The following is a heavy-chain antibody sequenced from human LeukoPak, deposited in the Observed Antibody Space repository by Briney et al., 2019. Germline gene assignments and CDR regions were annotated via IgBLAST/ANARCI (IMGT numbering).Heavy chain of an antibody. CDR1: GYTFTSYA. CDR2: INTNTGSP. V-gene: IGHV7-4-1*02. D-gene: IGHD3-10*01. Sequence: ASVKVSCKASGYTFTSYAMNWVRQAPGQGLEWMGWINTNTGSPTYAQGFTGRFVFSLDTSVSTAYLQISSLKAEDTAVYYCARDSYGSGAYYYYGMDVWGQGTTVTVSS. J-gene: IGHJ6*02. CDR3: ARDSYGSGAYYYYGMDV.